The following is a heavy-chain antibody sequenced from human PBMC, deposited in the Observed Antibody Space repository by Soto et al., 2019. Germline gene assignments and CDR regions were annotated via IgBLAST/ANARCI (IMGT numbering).Heavy chain of an antibody. V-gene: IGHV4-4*07. D-gene: IGHD2-8*01. CDR1: GDFISNFY. CDR2: ISASGRS. Sequence: QVQLQESGPGLVKPSETLSLTCTVSGDFISNFYWSWIRQPAGKGLQSLGRISASGRSNYNPNLQSRVAMSLDTSKNQVSLRLTSLSAADTAVYFCARGMGRYFDLWGRGTLVTVFS. CDR3: ARGMGRYFDL. J-gene: IGHJ2*01.